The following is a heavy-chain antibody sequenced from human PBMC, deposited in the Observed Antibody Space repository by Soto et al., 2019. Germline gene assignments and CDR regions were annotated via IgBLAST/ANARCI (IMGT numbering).Heavy chain of an antibody. CDR1: KFTFRSYV. D-gene: IGHD7-27*01. CDR3: AKSLHWDRYYFDY. Sequence: GGSLRLSCAASKFTFRSYVMSWVRLAPGKGLEWVSGISGSGDSTSYADSVKGRFTISRDNSKNTLYLQMNSLRAEDTAVYYCAKSLHWDRYYFDYWGQGTLVTVSS. V-gene: IGHV3-23*01. J-gene: IGHJ4*02. CDR2: ISGSGDST.